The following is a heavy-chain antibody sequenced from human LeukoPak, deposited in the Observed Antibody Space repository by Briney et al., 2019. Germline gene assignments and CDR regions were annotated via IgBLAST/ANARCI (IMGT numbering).Heavy chain of an antibody. CDR3: ARGRYSGYDFDY. CDR2: IFTSGNT. D-gene: IGHD5-12*01. Sequence: SETLSLTCTVSGGSISSGSYYWNWIRQPAGKRLEWIGRIFTSGNTNYNPSVKSRVTISVDTSKNQFSLKLSSVTAADTAVYYCARGRYSGYDFDYWGQGTLVTVSS. J-gene: IGHJ4*02. V-gene: IGHV4-61*02. CDR1: GGSISSGSYY.